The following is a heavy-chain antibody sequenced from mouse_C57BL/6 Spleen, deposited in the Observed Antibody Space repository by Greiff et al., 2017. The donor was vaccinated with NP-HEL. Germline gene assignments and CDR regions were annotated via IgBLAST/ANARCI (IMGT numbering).Heavy chain of an antibody. CDR3: ARRTTVVVGPFDY. Sequence: QVQLQQPGAELVKPGASVKMSCKASGYTFTSYWITWVKQRPGQGLEWMGDIYPGSGSTNYTEKFKSKATLTVDTDSSTAYMQLSSLTSEDSAVYYCARRTTVVVGPFDYWGQGTTLTVSS. CDR2: IYPGSGST. V-gene: IGHV1-55*01. CDR1: GYTFTSYW. J-gene: IGHJ2*01. D-gene: IGHD1-1*01.